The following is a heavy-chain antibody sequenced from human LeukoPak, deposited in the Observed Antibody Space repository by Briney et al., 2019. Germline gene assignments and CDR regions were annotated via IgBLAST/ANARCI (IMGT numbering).Heavy chain of an antibody. CDR1: GGPISSGGYS. V-gene: IGHV4-30-2*01. Sequence: PSETLSLTCAVSGGPISSGGYSWSWIRQPPGKGLEWIGYIYHSGSTYYNPSLKSRVTISVDRSKNQFSLKLSSVTAADTAVYYCARDKGASSWFDPWGQGTLVTVSS. J-gene: IGHJ5*02. CDR3: ARDKGASSWFDP. D-gene: IGHD3-16*01. CDR2: IYHSGST.